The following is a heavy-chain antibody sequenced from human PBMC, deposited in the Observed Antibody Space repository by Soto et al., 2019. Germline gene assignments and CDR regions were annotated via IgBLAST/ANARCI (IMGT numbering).Heavy chain of an antibody. V-gene: IGHV3-53*04. CDR3: AREREEYSSD. CDR1: GFSVSSNY. CDR2: IYSGGNT. Sequence: EVQLVESGGGLVQPGGSLRLSCAASGFSVSSNYMSWVRQAPGKGLEWVSAIYSGGNTFYADSVKGRFTISKHNSNNTVFLQMNSLRTEDTAVYYCAREREEYSSDWGQGTLVTVSS. J-gene: IGHJ4*02. D-gene: IGHD6-19*01.